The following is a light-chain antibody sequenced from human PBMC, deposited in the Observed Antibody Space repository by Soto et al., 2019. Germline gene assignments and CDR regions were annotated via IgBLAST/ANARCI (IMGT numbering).Light chain of an antibody. J-gene: IGKJ1*01. CDR1: QSVTTQ. CDR3: QQYGSSPWT. Sequence: IVLTQSPGTLSLSPGERATLSCRASQSVTTQLALYQQKPGQAPRLLIYGASSRATGIPDRFSGSGSGTDFTLTISRLEPEDFAVYYCQQYGSSPWTFGQGTKVDIK. CDR2: GAS. V-gene: IGKV3-20*01.